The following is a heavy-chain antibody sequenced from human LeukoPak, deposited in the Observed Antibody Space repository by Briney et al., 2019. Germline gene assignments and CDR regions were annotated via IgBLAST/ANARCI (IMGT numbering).Heavy chain of an antibody. J-gene: IGHJ5*02. CDR2: INTYSGHT. CDR3: ARDLSVLTSVSLWFGESSGWFDP. V-gene: IGHV1-18*01. Sequence: ASVKVSCKASGYTFTSYGIGWVRQAPGQGLEWMGWINTYSGHTNYAQNVQGRVSMTADTSTNTAYMELKSLRSDDTAVYYCARDLSVLTSVSLWFGESSGWFDPWGQGTLVTVSS. D-gene: IGHD3-10*01. CDR1: GYTFTSYG.